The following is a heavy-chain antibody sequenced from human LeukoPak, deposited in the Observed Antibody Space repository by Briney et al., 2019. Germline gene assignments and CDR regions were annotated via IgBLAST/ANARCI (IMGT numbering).Heavy chain of an antibody. CDR2: INPSGGST. CDR1: GYTFTSYY. D-gene: IGHD4-17*01. CDR3: AREYRNYGVPSYYYGMDV. Sequence: ASVKVSCKASGYTFTSYYMHWVRQAPGQGLEWMGMINPSGGSTSYAQKFQGGVTTTRDTSTSTVYMELSSLRSEDTAVYYCAREYRNYGVPSYYYGMDVWGQGTTVTVSS. J-gene: IGHJ6*02. V-gene: IGHV1-46*01.